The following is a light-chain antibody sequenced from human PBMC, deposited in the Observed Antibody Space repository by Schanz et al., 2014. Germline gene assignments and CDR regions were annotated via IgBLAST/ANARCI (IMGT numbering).Light chain of an antibody. J-gene: IGKJ1*01. V-gene: IGKV3-20*01. CDR3: QQCGSSPWT. Sequence: EIVLTQSPATLSLSPGERVTLSCGASQSVTSNYLAWYQHKPGQAPRLLIYAASFRASGIPDRFSGSGSGTDFTLTISRLEPEDFAVYYCQQCGSSPWTFGQGTKVEVK. CDR1: QSVTSNY. CDR2: AAS.